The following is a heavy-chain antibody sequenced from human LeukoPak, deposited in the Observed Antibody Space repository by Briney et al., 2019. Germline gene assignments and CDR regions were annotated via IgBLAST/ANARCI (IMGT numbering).Heavy chain of an antibody. D-gene: IGHD3-10*01. V-gene: IGHV4-59*12. CDR3: ARGRNGSITMVRGVIIPDLDY. J-gene: IGHJ4*02. CDR2: IYYSGST. Sequence: SETLSLTCTVSGDSISSYYWSWIRQPPGKGLEWIGYIYYSGSTNYNPSLKSRVTISVDTSKNQFSLKLSSVTAADTAVYYCARGRNGSITMVRGVIIPDLDYWGQGTLVTVSS. CDR1: GDSISSYY.